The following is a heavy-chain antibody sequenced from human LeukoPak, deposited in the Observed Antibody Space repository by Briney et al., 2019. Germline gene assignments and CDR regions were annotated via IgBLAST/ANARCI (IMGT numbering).Heavy chain of an antibody. V-gene: IGHV3-30*18. CDR3: AKDPRGRIQLWNMDV. CDR2: ISYEGSNK. CDR1: GFTFSSYG. D-gene: IGHD5-18*01. Sequence: GGSLRLSCAASGFTFSSYGMHWVRQAPGKGLEWVAVISYEGSNKNYADYVKGRFTISRDNSNNTLYLQMNSLRAEDTAVYYCAKDPRGRIQLWNMDVWGQGTTVTVSS. J-gene: IGHJ6*02.